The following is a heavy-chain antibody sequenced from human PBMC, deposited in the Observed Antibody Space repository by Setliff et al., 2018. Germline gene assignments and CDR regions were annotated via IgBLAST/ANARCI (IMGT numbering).Heavy chain of an antibody. CDR2: INTNTGNP. V-gene: IGHV7-4-1*02. D-gene: IGHD4-4*01. J-gene: IGHJ6*03. CDR3: ARASRFGTTVYRGSYYMDV. Sequence: ASVKVSCKASGNIFTGHFLHWVRQAPGQGLEWMGWINTNTGNPSYAQGFTGRYVFSLDTSVSTAYLQISSLKAEDSAVYYCARASRFGTTVYRGSYYMDVWGKGTTVTVSS. CDR1: GNIFTGHF.